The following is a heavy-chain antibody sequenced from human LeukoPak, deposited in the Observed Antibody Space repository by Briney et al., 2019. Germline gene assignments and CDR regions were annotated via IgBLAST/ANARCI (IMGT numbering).Heavy chain of an antibody. Sequence: LSLTCAVDGGSLTGSYWRWISQPPGEGRGWNGYIYYSGSTYYNPSLKSRVTISVDTSKNQFSLKLSSVTAADTAVYYCARDISSSWYGLDAFDIWGQGTMVTVSS. CDR1: GGSLTGSY. CDR2: IYYSGST. V-gene: IGHV4-34*09. J-gene: IGHJ3*02. D-gene: IGHD6-13*01. CDR3: ARDISSSWYGLDAFDI.